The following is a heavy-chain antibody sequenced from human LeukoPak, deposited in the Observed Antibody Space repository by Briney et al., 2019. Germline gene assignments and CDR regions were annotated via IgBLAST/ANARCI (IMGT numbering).Heavy chain of an antibody. D-gene: IGHD5-24*01. CDR1: GFTFSDYY. CDR3: ARGSRDGYNTFDY. V-gene: IGHV3-74*01. Sequence: GGSLRLSCDASGFTFSDYYIRWVRQAPGKGLVWVSRTKIDGTSTTYADSVKGRFTISRETAKNTLYLQINSLRAEDTAVYYCARGSRDGYNTFDYWGQGTLVTVSS. CDR2: TKIDGTST. J-gene: IGHJ4*02.